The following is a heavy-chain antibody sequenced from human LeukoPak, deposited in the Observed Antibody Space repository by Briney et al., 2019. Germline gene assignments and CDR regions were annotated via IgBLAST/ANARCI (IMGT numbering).Heavy chain of an antibody. D-gene: IGHD3-3*01. Sequence: PSETLSLTCTVSGGSISSGDYYWSWIRQPPGKGLEWIGYIYYSGSTYYNPSLKSRVTISVDTPKNQFSLKLSSVTAADTAVYYCARDRTIFGSGPKQFDPWGQGTLVTVSS. J-gene: IGHJ5*02. CDR2: IYYSGST. CDR3: ARDRTIFGSGPKQFDP. V-gene: IGHV4-30-4*08. CDR1: GGSISSGDYY.